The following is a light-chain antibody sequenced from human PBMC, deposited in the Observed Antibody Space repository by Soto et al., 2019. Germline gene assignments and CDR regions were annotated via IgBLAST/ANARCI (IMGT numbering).Light chain of an antibody. CDR3: HHSISAPPQ. V-gene: IGKV1-39*01. Sequence: DIQMTQSPSSLSASVGDRVTITCRAGQTISNFLNWYQHKRGETPKLWIYGASTLQSGVPSRFSGSGSGTDFALTISSLRPEEFANYYCHHSISAPPQFSQGTNVDIK. J-gene: IGKJ1*01. CDR2: GAS. CDR1: QTISNF.